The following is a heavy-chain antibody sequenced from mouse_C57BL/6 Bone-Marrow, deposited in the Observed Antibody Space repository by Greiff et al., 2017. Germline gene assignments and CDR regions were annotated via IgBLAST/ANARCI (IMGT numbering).Heavy chain of an antibody. Sequence: VQLQQSGPELVKPGASVKISCKASGYAFSSSWMNWVKQRPGKGLEWIGRIYPGDGDTNYNGKFKGKATLTADKSSSTAYMQLSSLTSEDSAVYFCGLREDAMDYWGQGTSVTVSS. CDR1: GYAFSSSW. D-gene: IGHD2-4*01. CDR2: IYPGDGDT. CDR3: GLREDAMDY. V-gene: IGHV1-82*01. J-gene: IGHJ4*01.